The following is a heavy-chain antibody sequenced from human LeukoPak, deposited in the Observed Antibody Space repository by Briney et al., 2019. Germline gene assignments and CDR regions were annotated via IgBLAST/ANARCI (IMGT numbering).Heavy chain of an antibody. CDR1: GFYFRDHW. V-gene: IGHV3-7*01. Sequence: GGSLRLSCAASGFYFRDHWMDWVRQAPGKGLEWVGHIKTDGSETYYLDSLKGRISISRDNTNNALYLQMNSLRDEDTAAYYCVRDHNYAFDYWGRGTLVTVSS. CDR3: VRDHNYAFDY. D-gene: IGHD3-16*01. J-gene: IGHJ4*02. CDR2: IKTDGSET.